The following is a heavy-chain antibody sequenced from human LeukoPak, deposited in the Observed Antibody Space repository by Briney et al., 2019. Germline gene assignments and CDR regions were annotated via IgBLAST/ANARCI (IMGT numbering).Heavy chain of an antibody. J-gene: IGHJ5*02. Sequence: SETLSLTCTVSGGSIRNYYWSWIRQPAGKGLEWIGRIYTSGSTNYNPSLKSRVTISVDTSKNQFSLKLSSVTAADTAVYYCASTVLLWFGETSWFDPWGQGTLVTVSS. CDR1: GGSIRNYY. CDR3: ASTVLLWFGETSWFDP. V-gene: IGHV4-4*07. D-gene: IGHD3-10*01. CDR2: IYTSGST.